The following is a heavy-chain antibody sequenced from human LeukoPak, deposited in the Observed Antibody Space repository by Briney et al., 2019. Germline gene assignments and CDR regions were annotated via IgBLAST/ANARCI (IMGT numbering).Heavy chain of an antibody. CDR1: GYSFTSYW. D-gene: IGHD6-13*01. Sequence: GESLQISCKGSGYSFTSYWIGWVRQLPGKGLERMGIIYPGDSDTRYSPSFQGQVTISADKSISTAYLQWSSLKASDTAMYYCARHRRIAAAGTTSDLDYWGQGTLVTVSS. CDR3: ARHRRIAAAGTTSDLDY. J-gene: IGHJ4*02. CDR2: IYPGDSDT. V-gene: IGHV5-51*01.